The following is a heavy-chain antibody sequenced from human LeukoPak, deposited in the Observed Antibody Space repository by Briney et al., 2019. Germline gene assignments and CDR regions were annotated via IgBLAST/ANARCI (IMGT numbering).Heavy chain of an antibody. CDR2: ISAYNGNT. V-gene: IGHV1-18*01. CDR3: ARDLTFYCSGGSCSYYFDY. D-gene: IGHD2-15*01. Sequence: ASVKVSCKASGCTFTSYGIGWVRQAPGQGLEWMGWISAYNGNTNYAQKLQGRVTMTTDTSTSTAYMELRSLRSDDTAVYYCARDLTFYCSGGSCSYYFDYWGQGTLVTVSS. CDR1: GCTFTSYG. J-gene: IGHJ4*02.